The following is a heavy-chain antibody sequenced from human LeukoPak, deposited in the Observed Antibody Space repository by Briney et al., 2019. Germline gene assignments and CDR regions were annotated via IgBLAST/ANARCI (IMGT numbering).Heavy chain of an antibody. CDR2: IKPDGSEK. Sequence: PGGSLRLSCAASGFTFSSYAMSWVRQAPGRGLEWVANIKPDGSEKNYGDSVKGRFTISRDNAKNSLYLQMNSLRAEDTAVYYCARDPYDSSGTDYWGQGTLVTVSS. D-gene: IGHD3-22*01. CDR1: GFTFSSYA. V-gene: IGHV3-7*01. CDR3: ARDPYDSSGTDY. J-gene: IGHJ4*02.